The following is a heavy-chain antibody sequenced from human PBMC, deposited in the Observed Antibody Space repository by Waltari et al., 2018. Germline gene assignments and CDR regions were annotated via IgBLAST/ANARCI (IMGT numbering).Heavy chain of an antibody. J-gene: IGHJ6*02. D-gene: IGHD3-10*01. Sequence: QVQLVQSGAEVRKPGASVKVSCKVSGYSLSELSMHWVRQAPGKGLEWVGGLDPEDEETVYAQKFQGRVTMTEDTSTDTAYMELSSLRSDDTAVYYCTTDIRLRVFSNVWGQGTTVTVSS. CDR3: TTDIRLRVFSNV. V-gene: IGHV1-24*01. CDR1: GYSLSELS. CDR2: LDPEDEET.